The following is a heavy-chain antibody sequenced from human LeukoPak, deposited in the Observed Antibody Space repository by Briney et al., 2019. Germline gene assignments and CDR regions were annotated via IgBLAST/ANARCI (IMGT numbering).Heavy chain of an antibody. CDR3: ARGPRYSGSYYNY. CDR1: GFTFSSYW. J-gene: IGHJ4*02. D-gene: IGHD1-26*01. Sequence: PGGSLRLSCAASGFTFSSYWMHWVRHAPGKGLAWVSRINSDGSSTSYADSVKGRFTISRDNAKNTLYLQMNSLRAEDTAVYYCARGPRYSGSYYNYWGQGTLVTVSS. V-gene: IGHV3-74*01. CDR2: INSDGSST.